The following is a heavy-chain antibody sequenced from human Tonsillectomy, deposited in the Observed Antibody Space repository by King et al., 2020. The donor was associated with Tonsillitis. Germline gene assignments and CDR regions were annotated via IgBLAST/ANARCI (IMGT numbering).Heavy chain of an antibody. D-gene: IGHD6-13*01. Sequence: QLVQSGAEVNKPGSSVKVSCKASGGTFSSYGISWVRQAPGQGLEWMGGIIPLFGTAKYAQKFQGTVTITADESTRTAYMELSSLRSEDTAVYYCARSGLAAAKLDGDWFDPWGQGTLVTVSS. J-gene: IGHJ5*02. CDR2: IIPLFGTA. CDR1: GGTFSSYG. CDR3: ARSGLAAAKLDGDWFDP. V-gene: IGHV1-69*12.